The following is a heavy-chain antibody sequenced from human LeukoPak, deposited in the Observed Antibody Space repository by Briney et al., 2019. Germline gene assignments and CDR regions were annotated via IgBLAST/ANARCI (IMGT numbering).Heavy chain of an antibody. J-gene: IGHJ4*02. V-gene: IGHV1-69*05. CDR3: ARGPRYGKFCNDRRCYNVYDY. CDR2: LIPCFGAA. D-gene: IGHD2/OR15-2a*01. Sequence: SVKFSCKGSGGSFSNYAISWVRQAPGQELEWMGGLIPCFGAADYAQKFQGRLSIYMDASTSTAYMELGSLGLEDTAVYYCARGPRYGKFCNDRRCYNVYDYWGQGTLVTVTS. CDR1: GGSFSNYA.